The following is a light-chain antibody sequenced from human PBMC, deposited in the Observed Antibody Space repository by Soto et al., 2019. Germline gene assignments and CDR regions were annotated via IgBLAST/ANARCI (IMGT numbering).Light chain of an antibody. CDR1: QSVSNNY. Sequence: EIVLTQSPGTLSLSPGERATLSCRASQSVSNNYLGWYQQKPGQAPRLLAYGASRRATGIPDRFSGSGSGTDFTLTISGLEAEDFAVYYCQQYGNSLPWTFGQGTKVDIK. CDR3: QQYGNSLPWT. V-gene: IGKV3-20*01. J-gene: IGKJ1*01. CDR2: GAS.